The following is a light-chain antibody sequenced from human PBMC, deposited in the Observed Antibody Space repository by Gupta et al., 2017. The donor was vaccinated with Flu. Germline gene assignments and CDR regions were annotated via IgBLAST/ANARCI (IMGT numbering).Light chain of an antibody. CDR1: SSDVGAYTL. J-gene: IGLJ1*01. V-gene: IGLV2-23*02. Sequence: QSALPQPASVSGSPGQSITISCTGTSSDVGAYTLVSWYQQDPGKAPRLIISEVVKRASGVSTRFSASKSGNTASLTISGLQAEDEADYYCCSYTTAMTYGFGPGTKVTVL. CDR3: CSYTTAMTYG. CDR2: EVV.